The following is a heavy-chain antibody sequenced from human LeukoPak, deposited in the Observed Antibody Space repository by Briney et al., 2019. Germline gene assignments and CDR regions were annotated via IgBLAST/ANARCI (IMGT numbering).Heavy chain of an antibody. CDR3: ASLTGYTAASDY. Sequence: GKSLNISFQCPGYSFTSYWISRVRHMPGQGQECMWRIDLSDSYPNYSPSFQGHVTISADKSISTAYLKWSSLKASDSAMYYCASLTGYTAASDYWGQGTLVGVSS. CDR2: IDLSDSYP. CDR1: GYSFTSYW. D-gene: IGHD6-13*01. V-gene: IGHV5-10-1*01. J-gene: IGHJ4*02.